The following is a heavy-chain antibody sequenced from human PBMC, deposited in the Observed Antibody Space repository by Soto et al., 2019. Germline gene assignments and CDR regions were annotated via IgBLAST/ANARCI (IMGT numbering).Heavy chain of an antibody. V-gene: IGHV3-23*01. CDR3: AKFFVETGSNSGWPWSFHY. CDR2: ISGSGGTT. D-gene: IGHD6-25*01. Sequence: EVQLLESGGGLVQPGRSLRLSCAASGFTFSNYAMSWVRQAPGQGLDWVSAISGSGGTTYYADSVKGRFTISRDNSKNTPFLQTNSLRAEDAAVYYCAKFFVETGSNSGWPWSFHYWGQGTLVTVSS. CDR1: GFTFSNYA. J-gene: IGHJ4*02.